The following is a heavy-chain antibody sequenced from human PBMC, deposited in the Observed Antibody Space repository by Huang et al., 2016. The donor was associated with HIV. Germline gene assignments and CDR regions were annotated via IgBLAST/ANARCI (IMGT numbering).Heavy chain of an antibody. CDR1: GDSTRSGGYY. CDR2: IYYRGSS. J-gene: IGHJ4*02. D-gene: IGHD3-3*01. Sequence: QVQLQESGPGLVKPSQTLSLTCTVSGDSTRSGGYYWTWIRQSPAQGLEWIGYIYYRGSSDYNPSLKSRVSISIDAFKNRVSLKVKSVTVADTAVYYCARAPATHSVFFYWGQGTLVTVSA. CDR3: ARAPATHSVFFY. V-gene: IGHV4-30-4*08.